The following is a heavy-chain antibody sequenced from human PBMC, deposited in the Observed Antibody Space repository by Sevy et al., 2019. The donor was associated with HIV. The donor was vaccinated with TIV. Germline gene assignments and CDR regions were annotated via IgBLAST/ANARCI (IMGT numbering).Heavy chain of an antibody. CDR1: GYTFTGYY. CDR3: ARSWLSISFHFDY. Sequence: ASVKVSCKASGYTFTGYYMHWVRQAPGQGLEWMGWINPNSGGTTYAQKFQGRVTMTRDTSISTAYMELSRLRSDDTAVYYCARSWLSISFHFDYWGQGTLVIVSS. CDR2: INPNSGGT. D-gene: IGHD3-22*01. J-gene: IGHJ4*02. V-gene: IGHV1-2*02.